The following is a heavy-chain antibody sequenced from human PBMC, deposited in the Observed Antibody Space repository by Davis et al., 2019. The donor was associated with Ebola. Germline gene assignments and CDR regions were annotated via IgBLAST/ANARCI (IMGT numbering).Heavy chain of an antibody. CDR1: GCSVSSGSYY. CDR3: ERARRSGYDSVY. Sequence: MPSETLSLTCTVSGCSVSSGSYYWSCIRQPPGKGLEWIGYIYYSGSTNYNPSRKSRVTISVDTSKNQFSLKLSSVTAADTAVYYWERARRSGYDSVYWGQGTLVTVSS. CDR2: IYYSGST. V-gene: IGHV4-61*01. D-gene: IGHD5-12*01. J-gene: IGHJ4*02.